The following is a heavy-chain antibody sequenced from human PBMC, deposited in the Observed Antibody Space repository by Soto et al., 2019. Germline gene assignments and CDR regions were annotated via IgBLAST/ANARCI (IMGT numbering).Heavy chain of an antibody. D-gene: IGHD6-13*01. Sequence: SGPTLVNPTQTLTLTCTFSGFSLSTSGVGVGWIRQPPGKALEWLALIYWDDDKRYSPSLKSRLTITKDTSKNQVVLTMTNMDPVDTATYYCAHSDSSSWPPTSVRFDYWGQGTLVTVSS. J-gene: IGHJ4*02. V-gene: IGHV2-5*02. CDR3: AHSDSSSWPPTSVRFDY. CDR1: GFSLSTSGVG. CDR2: IYWDDDK.